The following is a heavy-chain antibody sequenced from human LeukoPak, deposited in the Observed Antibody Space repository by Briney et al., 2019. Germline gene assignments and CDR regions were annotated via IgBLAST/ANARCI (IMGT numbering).Heavy chain of an antibody. J-gene: IGHJ4*02. V-gene: IGHV3-7*03. Sequence: GGSLRLSCAASGFSFSSYWMSWVRQAPGKGLEWVANIKQDGSEKYYVDSVKGRFTISRDNSKNTLYLQMNSLRAEDTAVYYCAKSGVRGVTTYYFDYWGQGTLVTVSS. D-gene: IGHD3-10*01. CDR2: IKQDGSEK. CDR1: GFSFSSYW. CDR3: AKSGVRGVTTYYFDY.